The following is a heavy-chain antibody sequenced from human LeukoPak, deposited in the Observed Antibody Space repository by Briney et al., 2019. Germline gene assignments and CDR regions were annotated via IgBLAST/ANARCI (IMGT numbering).Heavy chain of an antibody. CDR3: ARLGSGWEFDY. CDR2: IYYSGST. V-gene: IGHV4-61*05. CDR1: GGSISSSSYY. D-gene: IGHD6-19*01. J-gene: IGHJ4*02. Sequence: PSETLSLTCTVSGGSISSSSYYWGWIRQPPGKGLEWIGYIYYSGSTNYNPSLKSRVTISVDTSKNQFSLKLSSVTAADTAVYYCARLGSGWEFDYWGQGTLVTVSS.